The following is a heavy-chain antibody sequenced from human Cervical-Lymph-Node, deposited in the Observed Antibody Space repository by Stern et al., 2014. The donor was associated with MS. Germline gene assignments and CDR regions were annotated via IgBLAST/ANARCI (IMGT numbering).Heavy chain of an antibody. D-gene: IGHD3-10*01. CDR3: ARAAQVGEGYYYGVDV. CDR1: GGSITSGNYY. V-gene: IGHV4-61*02. Sequence: VQLVESGPGLVKPSQTLSLTCAVSGGSITSGNYYWSWIRQPAGKGLEWIGRIYTSGSTNYSPSLKSRVTISLDTSKNQFSLKLISVTAADTAVYYCARAAQVGEGYYYGVDVWGQGTTVTVSS. J-gene: IGHJ6*02. CDR2: IYTSGST.